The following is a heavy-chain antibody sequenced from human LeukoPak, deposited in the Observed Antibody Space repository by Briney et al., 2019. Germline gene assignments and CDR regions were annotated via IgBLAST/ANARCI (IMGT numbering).Heavy chain of an antibody. CDR1: GFTFTSYS. D-gene: IGHD1-26*01. J-gene: IGHJ4*02. CDR3: AKKAQYNGNYPLDY. V-gene: IGHV3-23*01. Sequence: HPGGSLRLSCAASGFTFTSYSMSWVCQAPGKGLEWVSGTSDRGDYTYYADSVKGRFTISRDNSKNTLYLQMNSLRAEDTALYFCAKKAQYNGNYPLDYWGQGTLVTVSS. CDR2: TSDRGDYT.